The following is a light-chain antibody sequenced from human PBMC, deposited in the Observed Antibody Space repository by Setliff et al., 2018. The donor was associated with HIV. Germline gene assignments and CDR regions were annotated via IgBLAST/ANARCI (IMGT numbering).Light chain of an antibody. Sequence: QSALAQPASVSGSPGQSITISCTGTSSDVGSYNLVSWYQQHPGKAPKLMIYEVSKRPSGVSNRFSGSKSGNTASLTISGLQAEDEADYYCCSYTTSSTLYVFGPGTKVTVL. V-gene: IGLV2-14*02. J-gene: IGLJ1*01. CDR2: EVS. CDR1: SSDVGSYNL. CDR3: CSYTTSSTLYV.